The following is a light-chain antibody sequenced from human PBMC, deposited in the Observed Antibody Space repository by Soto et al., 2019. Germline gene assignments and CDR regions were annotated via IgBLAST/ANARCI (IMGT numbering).Light chain of an antibody. Sequence: EIVMTQSPATLSLCPGDRATLSCRASQSVSSDLAWYQQKPGQAPRLLIFGASTRAAGIPARFSGSGSVTEFTLTISSLQSEDFAIYYCQQYSYWPPWTFGQGTKVEIK. V-gene: IGKV3-15*01. CDR3: QQYSYWPPWT. J-gene: IGKJ1*01. CDR2: GAS. CDR1: QSVSSD.